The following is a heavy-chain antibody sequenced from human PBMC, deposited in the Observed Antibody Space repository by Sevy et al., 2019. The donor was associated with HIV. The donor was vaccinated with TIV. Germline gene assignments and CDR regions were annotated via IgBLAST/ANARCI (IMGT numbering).Heavy chain of an antibody. V-gene: IGHV4-30-2*01. CDR1: GGSISSGAYS. J-gene: IGHJ4*02. CDR2: IFHTGNT. CDR3: ARDGGTVTTPGYFDY. Sequence: LRLSCTVAGGSISSGAYSWNWIRQPPGKGLEWIGYIFHTGNTYYNPSLKSRVTISVDRSKNHFSLKMTSVTAADTALYYCARDGGTVTTPGYFDYWGQGTLVTVSS. D-gene: IGHD4-17*01.